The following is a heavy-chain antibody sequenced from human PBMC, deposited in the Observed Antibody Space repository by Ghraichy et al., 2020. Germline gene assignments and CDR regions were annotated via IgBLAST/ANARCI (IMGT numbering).Heavy chain of an antibody. CDR3: ARHSRFGVVILNYFDY. CDR2: INHSGST. J-gene: IGHJ4*02. V-gene: IGHV4-34*01. D-gene: IGHD3-3*01. CDR1: GRSFCSHY. Sequence: SETLSLTCGVYGRSFCSHYERWMREPPGKGLEWIGEINHSGSTNYNPSLNSRVTISVDTSKNQFSLKLSSVTAADTAVYYCARHSRFGVVILNYFDYWGQGTLVTVSS.